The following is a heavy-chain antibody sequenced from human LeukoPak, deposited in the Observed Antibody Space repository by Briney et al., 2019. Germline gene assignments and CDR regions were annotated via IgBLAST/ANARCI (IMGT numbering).Heavy chain of an antibody. CDR3: AKTEHYTVWSIDF. CDR2: ISYSGGST. V-gene: IGHV3-23*01. Sequence: GGSLRLSCAASGFTFRNYSMSWVRQAPGKGLEWVSTISYSGGSTFYADSVKGRFTISRDNYKNTVYVQINSLATEDTAVYFCAKTEHYTVWSIDFWGQGTLVTVSS. D-gene: IGHD3-3*02. CDR1: GFTFRNYS. J-gene: IGHJ4*02.